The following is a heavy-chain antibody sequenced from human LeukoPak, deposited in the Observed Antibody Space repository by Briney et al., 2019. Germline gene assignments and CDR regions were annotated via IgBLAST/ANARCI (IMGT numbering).Heavy chain of an antibody. CDR3: AKETSGYSYGYFDY. CDR1: GFTFSTYA. CDR2: ISGSGGST. J-gene: IGHJ4*02. Sequence: GGSLRLSCAASGFTFSTYAMSWVRQAPGKELEWVSAISGSGGSTYYADSVKGRFTISRDNSKNTLYLQTNSLRAEDTAVYYCAKETSGYSYGYFDYWGQGTLVTVSS. D-gene: IGHD5-18*01. V-gene: IGHV3-23*01.